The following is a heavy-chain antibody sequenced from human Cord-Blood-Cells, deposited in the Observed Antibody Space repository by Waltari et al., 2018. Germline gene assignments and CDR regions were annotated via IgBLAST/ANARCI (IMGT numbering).Heavy chain of an antibody. CDR1: GYTFTSYD. J-gene: IGHJ4*02. CDR2: MNPNSGNT. Sequence: QVQLVQSGAEVKKPGASVKVSCMASGYTFTSYDINWVRQATGQGLEWMGWMNPNSGNTDYAQKFQGRVTITRNTSISTAYMELSSLRSEDTAVYYCARGLGAVAGTDYWGQGTLVTVSS. D-gene: IGHD6-19*01. CDR3: ARGLGAVAGTDY. V-gene: IGHV1-8*03.